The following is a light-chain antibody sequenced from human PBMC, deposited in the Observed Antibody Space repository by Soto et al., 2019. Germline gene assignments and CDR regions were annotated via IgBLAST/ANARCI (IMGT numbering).Light chain of an antibody. V-gene: IGKV3-20*01. CDR3: QQYGSSPWT. J-gene: IGKJ1*01. CDR1: QSVSSSY. CDR2: GAS. Sequence: EIVLTQSPGTLSLSPGGRATLSCRASQSVSSSYLAWYQQKPGQAPRPLIYGASSRATGIPDRFSGSGSGTDFTLTISRLEPEDFAVYYCQQYGSSPWTFSQGTKVDI.